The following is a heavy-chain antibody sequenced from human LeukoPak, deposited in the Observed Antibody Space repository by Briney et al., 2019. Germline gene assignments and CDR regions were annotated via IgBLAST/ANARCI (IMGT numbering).Heavy chain of an antibody. V-gene: IGHV3-30*18. CDR3: AKYYYDSSGIDYGMDV. D-gene: IGHD3-22*01. J-gene: IGHJ6*02. Sequence: GGSLRLSCAASGFTFSSYGMHRVRQAPGKGLEWVAVISYDGSNKYYADSVKGRFTISRDNSKNTLYLQMNSLRAEDTAVYYCAKYYYDSSGIDYGMDVWGQGTTVTVSS. CDR2: ISYDGSNK. CDR1: GFTFSSYG.